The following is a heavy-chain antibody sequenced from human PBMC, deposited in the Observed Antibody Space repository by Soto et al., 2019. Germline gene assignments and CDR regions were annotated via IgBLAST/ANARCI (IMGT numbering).Heavy chain of an antibody. CDR3: ARDMLGPRKAFDV. J-gene: IGHJ3*01. Sequence: GASVKVSCKASGYTFTSYTMHWVRQAPGQRLEWLGWINTGNGNTKHSQKFQGRVTITRDTSASTTYMEVSRLRSEDTAMYYCARDMLGPRKAFDVWGQGTMVTV. V-gene: IGHV1-3*04. CDR2: INTGNGNT. D-gene: IGHD1-26*01. CDR1: GYTFTSYT.